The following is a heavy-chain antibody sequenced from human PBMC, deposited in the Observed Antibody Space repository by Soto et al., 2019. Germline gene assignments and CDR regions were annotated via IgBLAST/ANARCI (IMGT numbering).Heavy chain of an antibody. CDR3: AKDHNGYSGYDPIYYYYYMDV. J-gene: IGHJ6*03. CDR2: ISGSGGST. D-gene: IGHD5-12*01. Sequence: GGSLRLSCAASGFTFSSYAMSWVRQAPGKGLEWVSAISGSGGSTYYADSVKGRFTISRDNSKNTLYLQMNSLRAEDTAVYYCAKDHNGYSGYDPIYYYYYMDVWGKGTTVTVSS. V-gene: IGHV3-23*01. CDR1: GFTFSSYA.